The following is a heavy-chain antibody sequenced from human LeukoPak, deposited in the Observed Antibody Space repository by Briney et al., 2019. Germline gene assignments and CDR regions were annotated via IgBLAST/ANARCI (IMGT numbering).Heavy chain of an antibody. J-gene: IGHJ6*03. Sequence: SETLSLTCAVYGGSFSGYYWSWIRQPPGKGLEWIGEINHSGSTNYNPSLKSRVTISVDTSKNQFSLKLTSVTAADTAVYYCARGAADRNNYYYYIDVWGKGTTVTVSS. CDR2: INHSGST. V-gene: IGHV4-34*01. CDR3: ARGAADRNNYYYYIDV. CDR1: GGSFSGYY. D-gene: IGHD1/OR15-1a*01.